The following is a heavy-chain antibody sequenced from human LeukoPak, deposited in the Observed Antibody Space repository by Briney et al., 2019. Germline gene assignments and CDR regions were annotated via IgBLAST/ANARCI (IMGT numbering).Heavy chain of an antibody. CDR2: ISRSGTII. CDR1: GFTFSSYS. CDR3: ATGTPSDAFDI. Sequence: SGGSLRLSCAASGFTFSSYSMNWVRQAPGKGLEWVSYISRSGTIIYYADSVKGRFTISRDNAKNSLYLQMNSLRAEDTAVYYCATGTPSDAFDIWGQGTMVTVSS. V-gene: IGHV3-48*01. J-gene: IGHJ3*02.